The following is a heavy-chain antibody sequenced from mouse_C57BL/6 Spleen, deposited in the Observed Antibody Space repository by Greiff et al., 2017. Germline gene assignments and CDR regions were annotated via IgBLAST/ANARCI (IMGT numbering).Heavy chain of an antibody. J-gene: IGHJ2*01. V-gene: IGHV5-9-1*02. CDR1: GFTFSSYA. Sequence: EVKLVESGEGLVKPGGSLKLSCAASGFTFSSYAMSWVRQTPEKRLEWVAYISSGGDYIYYADTVKGRFTISRDNARNTLDLQMSSLKSEDTAMYYCTREGLGLFDYWGQGTTLTVSS. CDR2: ISSGGDYI. CDR3: TREGLGLFDY. D-gene: IGHD4-1*01.